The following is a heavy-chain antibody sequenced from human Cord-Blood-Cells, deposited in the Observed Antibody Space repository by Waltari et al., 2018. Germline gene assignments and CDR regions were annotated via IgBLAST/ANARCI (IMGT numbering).Heavy chain of an antibody. CDR3: ARRGSSSYYFDY. CDR1: GFTFSSYG. V-gene: IGHV3-33*01. J-gene: IGHJ4*02. Sequence: QVQLVESGGGVVQPGRSLRLSCAASGFTFSSYGLHWVRQAPGKGLGWGAVIGYDGSNKDYADSVKGRFTISGDNSKNTLYLQMNSRRAEDTAVYYCARRGSSSYYFDYWGQGTLVTVSS. D-gene: IGHD6-6*01. CDR2: IGYDGSNK.